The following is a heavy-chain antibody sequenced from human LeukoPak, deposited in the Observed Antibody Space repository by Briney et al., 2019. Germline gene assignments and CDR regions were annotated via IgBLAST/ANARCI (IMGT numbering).Heavy chain of an antibody. J-gene: IGHJ4*02. CDR2: IGGSGGST. CDR1: GFTFSSYG. Sequence: QTGGSLRLSCAASGFTFSSYGMSWVRQAPGKGLEWVSAIGGSGGSTYYADSVKGRFTISRDNSKNTLYLQMNSLRAEDTAVYYCASRKLGNDYWGQGTLVTVSS. V-gene: IGHV3-23*01. CDR3: ASRKLGNDY. D-gene: IGHD7-27*01.